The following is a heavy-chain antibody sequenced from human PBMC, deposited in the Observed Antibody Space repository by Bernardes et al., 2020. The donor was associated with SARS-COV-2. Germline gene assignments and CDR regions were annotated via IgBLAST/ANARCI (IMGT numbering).Heavy chain of an antibody. CDR1: GGSFSGYY. CDR3: ARAKVGAEYYFDY. D-gene: IGHD1-26*01. CDR2: INHSGST. J-gene: IGHJ4*02. Sequence: SETLSLTCAVYGGSFSGYYWSWIRQSPGKVLEWIGEINHSGSTNYNPSLKSRVTISVDTSKNQFSLKLTSVTAADTALFYCARAKVGAEYYFDYWGQGIRVTVSS. V-gene: IGHV4-34*01.